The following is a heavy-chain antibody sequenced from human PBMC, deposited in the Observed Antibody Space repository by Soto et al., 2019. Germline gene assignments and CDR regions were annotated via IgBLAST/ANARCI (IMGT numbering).Heavy chain of an antibody. Sequence: EVQLVESGGGLVKPGGSLRLSCVASGFTFSTYSMNWVRQAPGKGLEWVSSISTTSNYRYYADSVKGRFTISRDNAKNSLYLQLNSLRAEDTAVYYCARRLRYGDFLFAYWGQGTLVTVSS. J-gene: IGHJ4*02. CDR1: GFTFSTYS. D-gene: IGHD4-17*01. CDR3: ARRLRYGDFLFAY. CDR2: ISTTSNYR. V-gene: IGHV3-21*01.